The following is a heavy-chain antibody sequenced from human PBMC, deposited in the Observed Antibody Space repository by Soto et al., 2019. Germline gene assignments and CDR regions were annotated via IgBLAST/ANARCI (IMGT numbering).Heavy chain of an antibody. D-gene: IGHD2-15*01. CDR3: ARGPGGPDGPGDY. J-gene: IGHJ4*02. CDR1: GYTFTSYA. V-gene: IGHV1-3*01. Sequence: EASVKVSCKASGYTFTSYAMHWVRQAPGQRLERMGWINAGNGNTKYSQKFQGRVTITRDTSASTAYMELSSLRSEDTAVYYCARGPGGPDGPGDYWGQGTLVTVSS. CDR2: INAGNGNT.